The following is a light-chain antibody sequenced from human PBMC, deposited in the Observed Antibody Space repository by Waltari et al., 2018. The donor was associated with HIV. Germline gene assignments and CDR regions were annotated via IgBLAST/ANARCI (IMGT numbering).Light chain of an antibody. CDR2: LGS. CDR3: MQGLQSPRT. Sequence: DIVMTQSPLSLPVTPGEPASISCRSSQSLLQSNGYNYLDWYLQRPGQSPQLLIYLGSNRASGVPDRFSGSGSGTDFTLKISRVEAEDVGVYCCMQGLQSPRTFAQGTKVEIK. V-gene: IGKV2-28*01. CDR1: QSLLQSNGYNY. J-gene: IGKJ1*01.